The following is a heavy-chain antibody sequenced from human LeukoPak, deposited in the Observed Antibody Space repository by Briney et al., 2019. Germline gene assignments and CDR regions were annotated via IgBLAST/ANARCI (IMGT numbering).Heavy chain of an antibody. V-gene: IGHV3-74*01. CDR1: GFTFSSYW. Sequence: GGSLRLSCAASGFTFSSYWMHWVRQAPGKGLVWVSRINSDGSSTSFADSVKGRFTISRDNAKNTLYLQMSSLRAEDTAVYYCASSIAARIDYWGQGTLVTVSS. CDR3: ASSIAARIDY. J-gene: IGHJ4*02. D-gene: IGHD6-6*01. CDR2: INSDGSST.